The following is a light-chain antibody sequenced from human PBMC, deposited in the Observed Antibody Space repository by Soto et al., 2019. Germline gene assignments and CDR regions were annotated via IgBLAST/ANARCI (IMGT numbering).Light chain of an antibody. Sequence: QSALTQPRSVSGSPGQSVTISCTGTSSDVGVYNYVSWYQQHPGKAPKLMIYDLSKRPSGVPDRFSGSKSGNLASLTISGLQAEDEADYYCCSYAGRFYVFGTGTKLTVL. J-gene: IGLJ1*01. CDR1: SSDVGVYNY. CDR2: DLS. V-gene: IGLV2-11*01. CDR3: CSYAGRFYV.